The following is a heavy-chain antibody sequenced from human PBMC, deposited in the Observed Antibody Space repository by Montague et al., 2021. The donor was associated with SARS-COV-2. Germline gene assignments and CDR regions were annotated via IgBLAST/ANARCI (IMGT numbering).Heavy chain of an antibody. CDR1: GDSISRYY. J-gene: IGHJ2*01. CDR3: ARAIWHLDV. CDR2: IYTGGYV. Sequence: SKTLSLTCSVSGDSISRYYWSWIRRSDGKGLEWIGRIYTGGYVNYNPALQSRVSMSVDTSKSQVSLNVTSVTAADTAVYYCARAIWHLDVWGRGILVTVSS. V-gene: IGHV4-4*07.